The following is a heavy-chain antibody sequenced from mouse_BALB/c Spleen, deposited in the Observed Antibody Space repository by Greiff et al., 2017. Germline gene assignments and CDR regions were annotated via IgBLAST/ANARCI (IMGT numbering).Heavy chain of an antibody. CDR2: ISYSGST. Sequence: VQLQQSGPSLVNPSQTLSFTCSVTGDSITSGYWNWIRKFPGNKLEYMGYISYSGSTYYNPSLKSRISITRDTSKNQYYLQLNSVTTEDTATYCCARWGITDWYFDVWGAGTTVTVSS. J-gene: IGHJ1*01. D-gene: IGHD2-4*01. CDR3: ARWGITDWYFDV. CDR1: GDSITSGY. V-gene: IGHV3-8*02.